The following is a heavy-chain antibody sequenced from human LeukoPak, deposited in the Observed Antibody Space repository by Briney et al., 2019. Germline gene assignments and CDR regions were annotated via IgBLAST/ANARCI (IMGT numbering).Heavy chain of an antibody. CDR2: IYYSGST. V-gene: IGHV4-39*07. Sequence: SETLSLTCTVSGGSISSSSYYWGWIRQPPGKGLEWSGSIYYSGSTYYNPSLKSRVTISVDTSKNQFSLKLSSVTAADTAVYYCARDWGIAVAGGWFDPWGQETLVTVSS. CDR3: ARDWGIAVAGGWFDP. J-gene: IGHJ5*02. D-gene: IGHD6-19*01. CDR1: GGSISSSSYY.